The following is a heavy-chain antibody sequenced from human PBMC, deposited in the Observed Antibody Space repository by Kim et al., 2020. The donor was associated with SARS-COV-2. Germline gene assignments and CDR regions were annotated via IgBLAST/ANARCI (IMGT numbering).Heavy chain of an antibody. CDR2: TYYRSKWYN. D-gene: IGHD5-12*01. J-gene: IGHJ4*02. CDR3: ARGARSQWLRKSLGLRTLDY. Sequence: SQTLSLTCAISGDSVSSNSAAWNWIRQSPSRGLEWLGRTYYRSKWYNDYAVSVKSRITINPDTSKNQFSLQLNSVTPEDTAVYYCARGARSQWLRKSLGLRTLDYWGQGTLVTVSS. CDR1: GDSVSSNSAA. V-gene: IGHV6-1*01.